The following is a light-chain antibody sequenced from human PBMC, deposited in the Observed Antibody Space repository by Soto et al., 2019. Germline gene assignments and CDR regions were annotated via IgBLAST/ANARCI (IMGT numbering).Light chain of an antibody. CDR1: SSDVGGYNY. J-gene: IGLJ1*01. Sequence: QSALTQPASVSGSPGQSITISCTGTSSDVGGYNYVSWYQQHPGKAPKLMIYDVSNRPSGVSNRFSGSKSGNTASLTISGFQAEDEADYYCSSYTSSSPLVFGTGTKVTAL. CDR2: DVS. CDR3: SSYTSSSPLV. V-gene: IGLV2-14*01.